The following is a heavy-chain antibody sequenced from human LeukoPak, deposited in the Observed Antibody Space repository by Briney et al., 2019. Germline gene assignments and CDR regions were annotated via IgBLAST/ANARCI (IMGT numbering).Heavy chain of an antibody. Sequence: SETLSLTCAVYGGSFSGYYWSWIRQPPGKGLEWIGEINHSGSTNYNPSLKSRVTISVDTSKNQFSLKLSSVTAADTAVYYCARHRRYYYYYYMDVWGKGTTVTISS. J-gene: IGHJ6*03. CDR2: INHSGST. CDR3: ARHRRYYYYYYMDV. V-gene: IGHV4-34*01. CDR1: GGSFSGYY.